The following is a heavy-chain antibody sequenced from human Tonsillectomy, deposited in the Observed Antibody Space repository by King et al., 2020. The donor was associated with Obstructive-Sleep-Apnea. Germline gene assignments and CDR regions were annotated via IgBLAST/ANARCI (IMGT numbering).Heavy chain of an antibody. CDR3: AKDLTNGYHDYYGMAV. J-gene: IGHJ6*02. V-gene: IGHV3-30*04. D-gene: IGHD5-18*01. CDR1: RFSFNTYA. Sequence: VQLVQSGGGVVQPGRSLRLSCAAFRFSFNTYAMHWVRQAPGKGLDWVAIISYDGSYKYYADSVKGRFTVSRDNSKNTVYLQMSSLRAEDTAVYYCAKDLTNGYHDYYGMAVWGQGTTVTVSS. CDR2: ISYDGSYK.